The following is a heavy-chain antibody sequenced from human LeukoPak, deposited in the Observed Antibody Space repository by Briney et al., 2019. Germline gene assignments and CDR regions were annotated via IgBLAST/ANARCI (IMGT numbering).Heavy chain of an antibody. CDR3: ARVLSYGDLDY. Sequence: GGSLRLSCAASGFTVSSNYMSWVRQAPGKGLEGVSVIYSGGSTYYADSVKGRFTISRDNSKNTLYLQMNSLRAEDTAVYYCARVLSYGDLDYWGQGTLVTVSS. CDR1: GFTVSSNY. J-gene: IGHJ4*02. CDR2: IYSGGST. V-gene: IGHV3-53*01. D-gene: IGHD4-17*01.